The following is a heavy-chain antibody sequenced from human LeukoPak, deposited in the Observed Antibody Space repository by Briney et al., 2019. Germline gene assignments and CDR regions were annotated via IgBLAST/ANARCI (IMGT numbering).Heavy chain of an antibody. CDR3: ARSETTYYYDSSVYFYYYYGMDV. CDR1: GFTFSNYW. Sequence: GGSLRLSCAASGFTFSNYWMTWVRQASGKGLEWVANIKQDGSEKYSVDSVKGRFTISRDNAKNSLYLQMNSLRAEDTAVYYCARSETTYYYDSSVYFYYYYGMDVWGQGTTVTVSS. CDR2: IKQDGSEK. J-gene: IGHJ6*02. V-gene: IGHV3-7*01. D-gene: IGHD3-22*01.